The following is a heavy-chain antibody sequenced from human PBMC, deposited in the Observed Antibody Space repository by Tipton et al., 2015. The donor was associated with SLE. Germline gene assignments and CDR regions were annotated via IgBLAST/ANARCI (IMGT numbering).Heavy chain of an antibody. D-gene: IGHD1-26*01. CDR1: GGSISSSSYY. J-gene: IGHJ3*02. CDR3: ARRSVVGAFDI. CDR2: IYYSGST. V-gene: IGHV4-39*07. Sequence: TLSLTCTVSGGSISSSSYYWGWIRQPPGKGLEWIGSIYYSGSTNYNPSLKSRVTISVDTSKNQFSLKLSSVTAADTAMYYCARRSVVGAFDIWGQGTMVTVSS.